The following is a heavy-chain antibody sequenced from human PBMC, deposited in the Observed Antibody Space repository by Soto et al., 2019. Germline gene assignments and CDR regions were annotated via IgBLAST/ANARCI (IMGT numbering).Heavy chain of an antibody. CDR1: GFTSSNYE. V-gene: IGHV3-48*03. Sequence: GSLRLSCAASGFTSSNYEMNWVRQAPGKGLEWVSYISDGGGTIYYADSVKGRFTISRDNAKNSLYLQMNSLGAEDTAVYYCATFPRSSKRGYWGQGTLVTVSS. J-gene: IGHJ4*02. CDR2: ISDGGGTI. CDR3: ATFPRSSKRGY. D-gene: IGHD4-4*01.